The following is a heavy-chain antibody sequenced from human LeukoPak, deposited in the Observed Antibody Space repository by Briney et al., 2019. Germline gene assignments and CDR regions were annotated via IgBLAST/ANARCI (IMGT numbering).Heavy chain of an antibody. D-gene: IGHD3-22*01. CDR2: TYYRSKWYN. J-gene: IGHJ4*02. CDR3: AREDSSGYKFAFDY. CDR1: GDSVSSNSAA. Sequence: SQTLSLTCAISGDSVSSNSAAWNWIRQSPSRGLEWLGRTYYRSKWYNDYAVSGKSRITINPDTSKNQFSLQLNSVTPEDTAVYHCAREDSSGYKFAFDYWGQGTLVTVSS. V-gene: IGHV6-1*01.